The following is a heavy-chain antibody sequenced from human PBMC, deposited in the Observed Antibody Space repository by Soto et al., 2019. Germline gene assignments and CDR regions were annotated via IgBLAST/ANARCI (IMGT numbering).Heavy chain of an antibody. J-gene: IGHJ4*02. CDR2: ISGSGGST. D-gene: IGHD6-13*01. CDR3: ATARGIAAAGLFLFDY. Sequence: GGSLRLSCAASGFTFSSYAMSWVRQAPGKGLEWVSAISGSGGSTYYADSVKGRFTISRDNSKNTLYLQMNSLRAEDTAVYYCATARGIAAAGLFLFDYWGQGTLVTVSS. CDR1: GFTFSSYA. V-gene: IGHV3-23*01.